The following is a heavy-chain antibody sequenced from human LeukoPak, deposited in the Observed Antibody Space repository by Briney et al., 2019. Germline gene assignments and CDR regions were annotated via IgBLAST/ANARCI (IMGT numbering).Heavy chain of an antibody. CDR3: ARREDSPAGGIFDY. CDR1: GGSFSDYY. CDR2: INHSRST. D-gene: IGHD3-16*01. V-gene: IGHV4-34*01. J-gene: IGHJ4*02. Sequence: NPSETLSLTCAVYGGSFSDYYWSWVRQPPGKGLEWIGEINHSRSTNYNPSLKSRVTISVDTSKNQFSLKVTSVTAADTAVYFCARREDSPAGGIFDYWGQGTLVTVSS.